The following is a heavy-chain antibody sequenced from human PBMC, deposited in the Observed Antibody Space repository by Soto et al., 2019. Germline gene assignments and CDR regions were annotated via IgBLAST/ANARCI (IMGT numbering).Heavy chain of an antibody. CDR3: AKEIDIVVVPAAGEVYFDY. Sequence: PGGSLRLSCAASGFTFSSYAMGWVRQAPGKGLEWVSAISGSGGSTYYADSVKGRFTISRDNSKNTLYLQMNSLRAEDTAVYYCAKEIDIVVVPAAGEVYFDYWGQGTLVTVSS. CDR1: GFTFSSYA. J-gene: IGHJ4*02. CDR2: ISGSGGST. V-gene: IGHV3-23*01. D-gene: IGHD2-2*01.